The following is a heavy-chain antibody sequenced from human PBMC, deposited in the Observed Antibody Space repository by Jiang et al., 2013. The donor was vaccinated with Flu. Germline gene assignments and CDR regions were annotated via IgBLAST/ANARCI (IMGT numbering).Heavy chain of an antibody. Sequence: QSGSELVKPGASVKVSCKASGYTFTSYAMNWVRQAPGQGLEWMGWIHTQTGNPTYAQDFRGRFVLSLDTSVSTAYLQISSLKTEDTAIYYCARLDGSDRDFWGQGTQVTVSS. D-gene: IGHD6-25*01. CDR3: ARLDGSDRDF. CDR2: IHTQTGNP. CDR1: GYTFTSYA. V-gene: IGHV7-4-1*02. J-gene: IGHJ4*02.